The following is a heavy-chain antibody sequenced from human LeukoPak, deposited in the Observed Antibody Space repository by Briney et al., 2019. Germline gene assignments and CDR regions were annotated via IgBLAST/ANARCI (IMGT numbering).Heavy chain of an antibody. CDR2: IYPGDSDT. CDR1: GYSFTSYW. Sequence: PGESLKISCKGSGYSFTSYWIGWVRQMPGKGLEWMGIIYPGDSDTRYSPSFQGQVTISADKSISTAYLQWSSLKASDTAMYYCARRSSSSPYYYYYMDVWGKGTTVTVSS. CDR3: ARRSSSSPYYYYYMDV. J-gene: IGHJ6*03. V-gene: IGHV5-51*01. D-gene: IGHD2-2*01.